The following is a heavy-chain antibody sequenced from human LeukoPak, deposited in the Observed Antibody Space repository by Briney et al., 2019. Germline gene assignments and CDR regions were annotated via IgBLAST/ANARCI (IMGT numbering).Heavy chain of an antibody. V-gene: IGHV4-61*02. D-gene: IGHD3-10*01. CDR1: GGSISSGSYY. Sequence: PSQTLSLTCTVSGGSISSGSYYWSWIRQPAGKGLEWIGRIYTSGSTNYNPSLKSRVTISVDTSKNQFSLKLSSVTAADTAVYYCARGGSYYYGSGFRYYMDVWGKGTTVTVSS. CDR2: IYTSGST. J-gene: IGHJ6*03. CDR3: ARGGSYYYGSGFRYYMDV.